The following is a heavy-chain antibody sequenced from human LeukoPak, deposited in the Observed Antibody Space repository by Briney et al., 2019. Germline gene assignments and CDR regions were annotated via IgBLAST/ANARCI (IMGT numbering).Heavy chain of an antibody. V-gene: IGHV1-69*05. D-gene: IGHD6-6*01. CDR1: GGTFSIYA. Sequence: VASVKVSCKASGGTFSIYAIRWVRPAPGQGLEWMGGIIPIFGTANYAQKFQGRVTITTDESTSTAYMELSSLRSEDTAVYYCARNGKYSSSSLAYDYWGQGTLVTVSS. CDR2: IIPIFGTA. J-gene: IGHJ4*02. CDR3: ARNGKYSSSSLAYDY.